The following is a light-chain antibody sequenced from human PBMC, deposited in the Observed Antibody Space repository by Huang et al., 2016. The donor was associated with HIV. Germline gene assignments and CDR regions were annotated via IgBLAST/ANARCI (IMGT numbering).Light chain of an antibody. CDR1: QGIRNY. Sequence: DIQMTQSPSSLSASVGDRVTITCRASQGIRNYLAWYQQKPGKVPKLLMYAASTLQLGVPSRFSGSGSGTYFTRTISSLQPEDVATYYCQKYDGAPQTFGQGTKVEIK. CDR3: QKYDGAPQT. J-gene: IGKJ1*01. CDR2: AAS. V-gene: IGKV1-27*01.